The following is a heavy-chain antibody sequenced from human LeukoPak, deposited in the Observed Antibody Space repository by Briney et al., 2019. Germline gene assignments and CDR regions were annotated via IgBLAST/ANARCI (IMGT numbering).Heavy chain of an antibody. CDR3: ARDKEAMVRGVTFDY. CDR2: ISSSGSTI. J-gene: IGHJ4*02. Sequence: GGSLRLSCAASGFTFSDYYMSWIRQAPGKGLEWVSYISSSGSTIYYADSVKGRFTISRDNAKNSLYLQMNSLRAEDTAVYYCARDKEAMVRGVTFDYWGQGTLVTVSS. D-gene: IGHD3-10*01. CDR1: GFTFSDYY. V-gene: IGHV3-11*01.